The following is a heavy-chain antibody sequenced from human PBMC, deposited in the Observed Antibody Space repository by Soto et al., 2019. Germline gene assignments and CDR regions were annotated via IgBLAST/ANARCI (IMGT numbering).Heavy chain of an antibody. D-gene: IGHD1-20*01. CDR1: GGSFRSYP. Sequence: QVQLVQSGAEVKKPGSSVKVACKASGGSFRSYPITWVRQSPGQGLEWMGGIIPIGGAANYAQKFQGRATITSDASTSTGYMEPSSMSTEDTAVYYCAGGAAPITVGLLRHDACHFWGEGTMGTVSS. J-gene: IGHJ3*01. CDR2: IIPIGGAA. CDR3: AGGAAPITVGLLRHDACHF. V-gene: IGHV1-69*05.